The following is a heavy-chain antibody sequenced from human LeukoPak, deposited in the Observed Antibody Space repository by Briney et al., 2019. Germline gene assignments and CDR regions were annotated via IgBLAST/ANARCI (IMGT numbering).Heavy chain of an antibody. CDR3: AKALKRTSERNFGSCLDS. D-gene: IGHD1-26*01. CDR1: GFSFSSYA. J-gene: IGHJ4*02. V-gene: IGHV3-23*01. Sequence: GGSLRLSCAASGFSFSSYAMSWVRQAPEKGLEWVSSISGTGGSTFYADSMKGRLTISRDNSKNTLYLHMNSLRSEDTAIYYCAKALKRTSERNFGSCLDSWGQGTLVTVSS. CDR2: ISGTGGST.